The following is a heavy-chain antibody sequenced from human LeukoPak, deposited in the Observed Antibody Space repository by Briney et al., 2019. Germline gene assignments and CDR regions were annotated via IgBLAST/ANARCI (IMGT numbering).Heavy chain of an antibody. CDR3: AKGGSDYDDHGYSFDY. D-gene: IGHD1-26*01. CDR1: GFTFSSYA. Sequence: GGSLRLSCAASGFTFSSYAMSWVRQAPGKGLEWVSAISSSGGNKYYADSVKGRFTISRDNSKNTLYLQMNSVRAEDTAVYFCAKGGSDYDDHGYSFDYWGQGALVTVSS. V-gene: IGHV3-23*01. CDR2: ISSSGGNK. J-gene: IGHJ4*02.